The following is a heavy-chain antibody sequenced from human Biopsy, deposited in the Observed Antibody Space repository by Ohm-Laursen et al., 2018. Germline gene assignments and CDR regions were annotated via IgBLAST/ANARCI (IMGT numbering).Heavy chain of an antibody. J-gene: IGHJ6*02. CDR1: GFTFSTYW. CDR3: AKDRYPSSWHYYYGMDV. D-gene: IGHD6-13*01. Sequence: SLRLSCAASGFTFSTYWMHWVRQAPGKGLVWVSRINRDESSTSYADFVKGRFTISRDNAKNSLYLQMNSLRSEDTALYYCAKDRYPSSWHYYYGMDVWGQGTTVTVSS. CDR2: INRDESST. V-gene: IGHV3-74*01.